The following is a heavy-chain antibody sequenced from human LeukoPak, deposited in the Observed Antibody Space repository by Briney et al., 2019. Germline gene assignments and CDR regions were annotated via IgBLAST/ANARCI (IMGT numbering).Heavy chain of an antibody. Sequence: GASVKVSRKASGYTFTSYYMHWVRQAPGQGLEWMGIINPSGGSTSYAQKFQGRVTMTRDTSTSTVYMELSSLRSEDTAVYYCARVYRDTARFDYWGQGTLVTVSS. CDR3: ARVYRDTARFDY. V-gene: IGHV1-46*01. CDR2: INPSGGST. D-gene: IGHD5-18*01. CDR1: GYTFTSYY. J-gene: IGHJ4*02.